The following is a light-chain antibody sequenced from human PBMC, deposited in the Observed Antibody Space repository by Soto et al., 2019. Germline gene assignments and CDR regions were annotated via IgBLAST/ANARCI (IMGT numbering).Light chain of an antibody. CDR3: CSYAGSSIL. J-gene: IGLJ2*01. V-gene: IGLV2-23*01. CDR1: SSDVGSYNL. CDR2: EGS. Sequence: QSALTQPASVSGSPGQSITISCTGTSSDVGSYNLVSWYQKYPGKAPKLMIYEGSKRPSGVSNRFSGSKSGNTASLTISGLQAEDEADFYCCSYAGSSILFGGGTKLTVL.